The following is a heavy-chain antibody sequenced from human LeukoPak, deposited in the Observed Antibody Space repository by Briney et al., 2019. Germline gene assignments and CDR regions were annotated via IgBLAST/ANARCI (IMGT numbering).Heavy chain of an antibody. CDR2: ISYDGSNK. Sequence: PGRSLCLSCAASGFTFSSYGMHWIRQAPGKGLEWVAVISYDGSNKYYADSVKGRFTISRDNSKNTLYLQMDSLRAEDRAVYYCAREDIYCMDVWGQGTTVTVSS. CDR1: GFTFSSYG. D-gene: IGHD2-15*01. CDR3: AREDIYCMDV. J-gene: IGHJ6*01. V-gene: IGHV3-30*03.